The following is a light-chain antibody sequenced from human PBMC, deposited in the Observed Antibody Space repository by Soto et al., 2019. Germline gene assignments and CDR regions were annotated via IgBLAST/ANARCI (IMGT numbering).Light chain of an antibody. CDR3: QQYYSYPLT. Sequence: AIRMTQSPSSFSASTGDRVTITCRASQGISSYLAWYQQKPGKAPKLLIYAASTLQSGVPSRFSGSGSGTDFTLTISCLQSEDFATYYCQQYYSYPLTFGGGXKVXX. J-gene: IGKJ4*01. CDR1: QGISSY. CDR2: AAS. V-gene: IGKV1-8*01.